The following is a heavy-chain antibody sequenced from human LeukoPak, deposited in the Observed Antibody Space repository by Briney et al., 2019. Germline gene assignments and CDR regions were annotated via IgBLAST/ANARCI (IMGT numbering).Heavy chain of an antibody. CDR3: ARDARRSGSSPLDY. D-gene: IGHD3-10*01. J-gene: IGHJ4*02. Sequence: GGSLRLSCAASGFTFSSYEMNWVRQAPGKGLEWVSYISSSGSTIYYADSVKGRFTISRDNAKNTLYLQMNSLRAEDTAVYYCARDARRSGSSPLDYWGQGTLVTVSS. CDR1: GFTFSSYE. V-gene: IGHV3-48*03. CDR2: ISSSGSTI.